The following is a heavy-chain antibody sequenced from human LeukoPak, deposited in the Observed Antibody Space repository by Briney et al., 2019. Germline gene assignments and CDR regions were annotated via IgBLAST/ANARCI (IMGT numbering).Heavy chain of an antibody. CDR2: MSYDGSNK. CDR3: ARVRSESSSWYGPFDP. J-gene: IGHJ5*02. Sequence: PGRSLRLSCATSGFTFSTYVMHWVRQAPGKGLEWVAVMSYDGSNKYYADSVKGRFTISRDNAKNSLYLQMNSLRAEDTAVYYCARVRSESSSWYGPFDPWGQGTLVTVSS. D-gene: IGHD6-13*01. V-gene: IGHV3-30*03. CDR1: GFTFSTYV.